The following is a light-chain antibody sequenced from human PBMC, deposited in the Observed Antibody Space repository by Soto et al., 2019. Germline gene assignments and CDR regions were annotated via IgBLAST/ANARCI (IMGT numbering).Light chain of an antibody. V-gene: IGKV1-17*02. CDR3: LQHTYIWS. J-gene: IGKJ1*01. CDR1: QDVSND. Sequence: EIEMTQSPPTLYASVGDRVTIKFRASQDVSNDLCWFQQKPGKAPKRLIFGASNLESGVPSRFSGTGSGTEFILTISYLQPEDFATYYCLQHTYIWSFGQGTKVDI. CDR2: GAS.